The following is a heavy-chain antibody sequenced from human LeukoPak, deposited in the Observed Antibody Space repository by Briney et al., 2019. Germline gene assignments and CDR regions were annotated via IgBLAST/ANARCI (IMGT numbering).Heavy chain of an antibody. D-gene: IGHD1-14*01. CDR3: ARASTTFDD. J-gene: IGHJ4*02. Sequence: PSETLSLTCSVSGGSITSYYWSWIRQSPGKGLEWIGHVSDGGSTNYSPSLKGRVSISVDTSKNQFSLNLRSVTAADTAVYFCARASTTFDDWGQGTLATVSS. CDR1: GGSITSYY. V-gene: IGHV4-59*01. CDR2: VSDGGST.